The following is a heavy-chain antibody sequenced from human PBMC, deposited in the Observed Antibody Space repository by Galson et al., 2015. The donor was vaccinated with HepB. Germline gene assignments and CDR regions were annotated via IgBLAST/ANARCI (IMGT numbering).Heavy chain of an antibody. D-gene: IGHD3-9*01. Sequence: SLRLSCAASGFTFSSYSMNWVRQAPGKGLEWVSSISSSSSYIYYADSVKGRFTISRDNAKNSLYLQMNSLRAEDTAVYYCARVSVRYFDWLLNGAWFDPWGQGTLVTVSS. J-gene: IGHJ5*02. V-gene: IGHV3-21*01. CDR3: ARVSVRYFDWLLNGAWFDP. CDR1: GFTFSSYS. CDR2: ISSSSSYI.